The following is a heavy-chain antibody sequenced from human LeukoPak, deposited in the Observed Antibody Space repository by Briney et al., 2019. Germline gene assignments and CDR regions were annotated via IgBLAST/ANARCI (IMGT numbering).Heavy chain of an antibody. V-gene: IGHV3-53*01. CDR2: IYSGGNI. CDR3: AREGYSSSWGY. J-gene: IGHJ4*02. Sequence: PGGSLRLSCAASGFIVSSNYMSWVRQSPGKGLEWVSVIYSGGNIYHADSVKGRFTISRDNSKNTLYLQMNSLRAEDTAIYYCAREGYSSSWGYWGQGTLVTVSS. CDR1: GFIVSSNY. D-gene: IGHD6-13*01.